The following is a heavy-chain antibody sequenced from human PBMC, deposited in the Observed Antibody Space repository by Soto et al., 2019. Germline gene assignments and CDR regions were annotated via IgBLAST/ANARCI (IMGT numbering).Heavy chain of an antibody. CDR2: IYPGDSDT. CDR3: ARGLVDTASTHGFDI. V-gene: IGHV5-51*01. D-gene: IGHD5-18*01. J-gene: IGHJ3*02. CDR1: GYSFTNYW. Sequence: PGESLKISCKGYGYSFTNYWIGWVRQMPGKGLEWMAIIYPGDSDTRYRPSFQGQVISVDRSISTAYLQWSSLKASDTAMYYCARGLVDTASTHGFDIWGQGTMVTV.